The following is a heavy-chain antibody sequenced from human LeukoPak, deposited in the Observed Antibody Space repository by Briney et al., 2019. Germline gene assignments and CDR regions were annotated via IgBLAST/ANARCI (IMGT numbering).Heavy chain of an antibody. CDR3: AASIAARPRYFQH. Sequence: PSETLSLTCTVSGGSISSYYWSWIRQPPGKGLDWIGYIYYSGSTNYNPSLKSRVTISVDTSKNQFSLKLSSVTAADTAVYYCAASIAARPRYFQHWGQGTLVTVSS. D-gene: IGHD6-6*01. CDR1: GGSISSYY. CDR2: IYYSGST. J-gene: IGHJ1*01. V-gene: IGHV4-59*08.